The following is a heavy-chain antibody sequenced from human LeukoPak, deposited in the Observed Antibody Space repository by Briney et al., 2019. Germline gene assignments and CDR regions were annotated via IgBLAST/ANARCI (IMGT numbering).Heavy chain of an antibody. Sequence: GRSLRLSCAASGFTFSSYGMHWVRQAPGKGLEWVAVIWYDGSHKFYGGSVKGRFTISRGNSKNTLFLQMDSLRADDTAVYYCAREGDSSSWTFDYWGQGTLVTVSS. J-gene: IGHJ4*02. D-gene: IGHD6-13*01. CDR1: GFTFSSYG. CDR2: IWYDGSHK. V-gene: IGHV3-33*01. CDR3: AREGDSSSWTFDY.